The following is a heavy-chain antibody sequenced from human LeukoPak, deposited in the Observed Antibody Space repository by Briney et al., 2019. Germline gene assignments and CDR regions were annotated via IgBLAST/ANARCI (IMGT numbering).Heavy chain of an antibody. CDR2: IKQDGSEK. V-gene: IGHV3-7*01. CDR1: GFTFSSYW. J-gene: IGHJ4*02. CDR3: AREGSSIYFDY. Sequence: XXLRLSCAASGFTFSSYWMSWVRQAPGKGLEWVANIKQDGSEKYYVDSVKGRFTISRDNAKNSLYLQMNSLRAEDTAVYYCAREGSSIYFDYWGQGTLVTVSS. D-gene: IGHD2-2*01.